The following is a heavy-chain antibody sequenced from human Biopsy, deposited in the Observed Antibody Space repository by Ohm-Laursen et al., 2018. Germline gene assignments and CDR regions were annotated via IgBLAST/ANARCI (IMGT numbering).Heavy chain of an antibody. CDR3: ARVGRAAPFDS. D-gene: IGHD6-13*01. V-gene: IGHV4-38-2*02. CDR1: SYSICTAYY. Sequence: SETLSFTCSVSSYSICTAYYWAWIRQRPGEGLEWIASIYHIGSTNYNPSLKSRISISVDTSKNQFPLRLPSVTAADTAVYYCARVGRAAPFDSWGQGTLVTVSS. J-gene: IGHJ4*02. CDR2: IYHIGST.